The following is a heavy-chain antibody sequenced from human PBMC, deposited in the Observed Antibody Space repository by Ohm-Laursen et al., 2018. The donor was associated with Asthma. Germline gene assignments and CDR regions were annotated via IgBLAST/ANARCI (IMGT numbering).Heavy chain of an antibody. V-gene: IGHV4-59*01. Sequence: SETLSLTCTLSGASCSTYYWGWIQRPRGKELEGIGYVYSTGSTNYNPSLESRVTISIDTSTNQFSLKLSSVTAADTAVYYCARGHRYNLYWGQGTLVTVSS. CDR1: GASCSTYY. D-gene: IGHD5-24*01. CDR3: ARGHRYNLY. CDR2: VYSTGST. J-gene: IGHJ4*02.